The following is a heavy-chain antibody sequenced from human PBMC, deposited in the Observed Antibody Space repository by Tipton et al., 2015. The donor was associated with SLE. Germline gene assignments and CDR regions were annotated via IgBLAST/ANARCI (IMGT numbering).Heavy chain of an antibody. D-gene: IGHD3-10*01. CDR1: GDSMSTYY. CDR2: IYTSGST. V-gene: IGHV4-4*07. Sequence: LVQPSETLSLTCTVSGDSMSTYYWSWIRQPAGKGLEWLGHIYTSGSTNYNPSLKSRVTISVDASKNQFSLKLTSLTAADTAVYYCARHYFYGSGHYSPSNWFGPWGQGTLVTVSS. CDR3: ARHYFYGSGHYSPSNWFGP. J-gene: IGHJ5*02.